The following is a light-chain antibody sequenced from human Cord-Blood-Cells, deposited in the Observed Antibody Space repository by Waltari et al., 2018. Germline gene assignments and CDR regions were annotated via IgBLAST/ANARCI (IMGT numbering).Light chain of an antibody. CDR2: GNS. CDR1: TSNIGAGYA. CDR3: QSYDSSLSGVV. V-gene: IGLV1-40*01. J-gene: IGLJ2*01. Sequence: QSVLTQPPSVSGAPGRRVTLSCTGSTSNIGAGYAVLWYQQLPGTAPQLVVYGNSNRPSGVPERFSGSKSGTSASLAITGLQAEDEADYYCQSYDSSLSGVVFGGGTKLTVL.